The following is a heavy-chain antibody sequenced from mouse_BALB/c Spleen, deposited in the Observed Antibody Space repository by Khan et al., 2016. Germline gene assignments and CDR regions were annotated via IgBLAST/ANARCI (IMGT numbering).Heavy chain of an antibody. CDR3: ARFRDGNY. V-gene: IGHV9-1*02. J-gene: IGHJ2*01. D-gene: IGHD2-3*01. CDR2: TNTYTGEP. Sequence: QIQLVEAGPELKKPAETVKISCTASGYTFTNYGMNWVKQAPGKGLKWMSWTNTYTGEPTYAADFTGRIAVSLASSATTAYLQKNNSKYEGRATYYCARFRDGNYWGQGTTLTVSS. CDR1: GYTFTNYG.